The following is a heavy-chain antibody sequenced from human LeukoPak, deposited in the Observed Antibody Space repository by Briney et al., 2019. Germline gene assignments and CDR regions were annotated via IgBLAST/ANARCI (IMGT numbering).Heavy chain of an antibody. CDR3: AGSRNVDTAVVALHYYYGMDV. V-gene: IGHV1-69*13. D-gene: IGHD5-18*01. CDR1: GGTFSSYA. CDR2: IIPIFGTA. J-gene: IGHJ6*02. Sequence: ASVKVSCKASGGTFSSYAISWVRQAPGQGLEWMGGIIPIFGTANYAQKFQGRVTITADESTSTAYMELSSLRSEDTAVYYCAGSRNVDTAVVALHYYYGMDVWGQGTTVTVSS.